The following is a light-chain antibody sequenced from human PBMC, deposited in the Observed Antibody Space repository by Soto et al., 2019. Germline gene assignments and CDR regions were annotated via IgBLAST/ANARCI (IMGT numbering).Light chain of an antibody. V-gene: IGKV1-5*01. CDR1: QSILSW. Sequence: DIQMTQSPSTLSASVGDRVTITCRASQSILSWLAWYQHKPGKAPKLLIYDASSLESGVPSGFSSSRSGTEFTLTISRLDPEDLAVYYCQQYDRPAITFGQGTRLEIK. CDR3: QQYDRPAIT. CDR2: DAS. J-gene: IGKJ5*01.